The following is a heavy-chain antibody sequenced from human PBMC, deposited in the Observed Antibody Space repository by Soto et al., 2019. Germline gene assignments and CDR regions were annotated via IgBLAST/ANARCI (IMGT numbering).Heavy chain of an antibody. CDR2: ISGSGGST. V-gene: IGHV3-23*01. CDR3: ATGTFNFDS. Sequence: GGSLRLSCAASGFTFSSYAMSWFRQAPGKGLEWVSSISGSGGSTYYADSVKGRFIISRDNSKSTQYLQMNSLRAEDTAVYYCATGTFNFDSWGQGTLVTVSS. CDR1: GFTFSSYA. J-gene: IGHJ4*02.